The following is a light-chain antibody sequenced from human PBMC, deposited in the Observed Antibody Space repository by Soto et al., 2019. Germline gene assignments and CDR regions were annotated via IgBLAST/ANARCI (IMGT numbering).Light chain of an antibody. CDR1: SSDVGTYNY. J-gene: IGLJ1*01. V-gene: IGLV2-14*01. CDR3: SSYTSSSTLV. Sequence: QSVLTQPASVSGSPGQSITISCTGTSSDVGTYNYVSWYQLHPDKAPKLMIYEVSNRPSGVSNRFSGSKSGNTASLTISGLQAEDEADYYCSSYTSSSTLVFGTGTKLTVL. CDR2: EVS.